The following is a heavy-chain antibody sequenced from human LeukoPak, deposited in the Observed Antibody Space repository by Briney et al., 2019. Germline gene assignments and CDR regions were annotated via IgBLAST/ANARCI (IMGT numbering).Heavy chain of an antibody. CDR1: GGSISSYY. D-gene: IGHD6-19*01. V-gene: IGHV4-59*08. J-gene: IGHJ1*01. CDR3: ARGVGSSGPLPTEYFQH. CDR2: IYYSGST. Sequence: PSETLSLTCTVSGGSISSYYWSWIRQPPGKGLEWIGYIYYSGSTNYNPSLKSRVTISVDTSKNQFSLKLSSVTAADTAVYYCARGVGSSGPLPTEYFQHWGQGTLVTASS.